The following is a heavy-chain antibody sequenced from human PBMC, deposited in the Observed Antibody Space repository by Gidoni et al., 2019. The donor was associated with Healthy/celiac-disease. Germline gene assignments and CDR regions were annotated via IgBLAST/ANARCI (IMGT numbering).Heavy chain of an antibody. J-gene: IGHJ4*02. CDR1: GGSISSGSYY. V-gene: IGHV4-61*02. Sequence: QVQLPESGPGLVKPSQTLSLTCTVSGGSISSGSYYWSWLRQPAGKGLEWLGRIYTSGSTNHNPSLKSRVTMSVDTSKNQFSRKLSSVTAADTAVYYCARGVLFWGQGTLVTVSS. CDR3: ARGVLF. CDR2: IYTSGST.